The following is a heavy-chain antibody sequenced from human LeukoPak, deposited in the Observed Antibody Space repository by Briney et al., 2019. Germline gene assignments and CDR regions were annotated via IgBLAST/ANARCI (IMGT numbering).Heavy chain of an antibody. CDR2: INAGNGNT. J-gene: IGHJ6*02. V-gene: IGHV1-3*01. CDR1: GYSITSYG. Sequence: ASVKVSCKASGYSITSYGISWVRQAPGQRLEWMGWINAGNGNTKYSQKFQGRVTITRDTSASTAYMELSSLRSEDTAVYYCARRISGPPNYYYYGMDVWGQGTTVTVSS. D-gene: IGHD6-19*01. CDR3: ARRISGPPNYYYYGMDV.